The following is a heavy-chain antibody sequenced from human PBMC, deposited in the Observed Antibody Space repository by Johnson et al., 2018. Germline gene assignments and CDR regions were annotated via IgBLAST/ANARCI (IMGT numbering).Heavy chain of an antibody. V-gene: IGHV3-48*02. J-gene: IGHJ6*02. CDR3: ARDAGGHVGFLTGYPDYCYYGMDV. CDR1: GFTFSSYS. D-gene: IGHD3-9*01. Sequence: VQLVQSGGGLVQPGGSLRLSCAASGFTFSSYSMNWVRQAPGKGLEWVSYISSSSSTIYYADSVKGRFTISRDNAKNSLYLQMNSLRDEDTAVYYCARDAGGHVGFLTGYPDYCYYGMDVWGQGTTVTVSS. CDR2: ISSSSSTI.